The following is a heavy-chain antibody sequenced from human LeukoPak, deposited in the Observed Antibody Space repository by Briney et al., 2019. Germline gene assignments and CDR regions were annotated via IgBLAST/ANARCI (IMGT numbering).Heavy chain of an antibody. J-gene: IGHJ4*02. Sequence: ASVKVSCRASGYTFTSYDINWVRQATGQGLEWMGWMNPNSGNTGYAQKFQGRVTMTRNTSISTAYMELSSLRSEDTAVYCCARDYGDYVTLFDYWGQGTLVTVSS. D-gene: IGHD4-17*01. CDR1: GYTFTSYD. V-gene: IGHV1-8*01. CDR2: MNPNSGNT. CDR3: ARDYGDYVTLFDY.